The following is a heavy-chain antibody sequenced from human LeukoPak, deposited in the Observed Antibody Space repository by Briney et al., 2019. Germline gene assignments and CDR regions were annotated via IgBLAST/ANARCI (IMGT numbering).Heavy chain of an antibody. J-gene: IGHJ3*02. CDR2: ISAYNGDT. CDR1: GYTFTSYG. D-gene: IGHD3-22*01. CDR3: ARGGPAPHRITLIVVASSTDAFDI. Sequence: ASVKVSCKASGYTFTSYGISWVRQAPGQGLEWMGWISAYNGDTNYARKLQGRVTMTTDTSTSTAYMELRSLRSDGTAVYYCARGGPAPHRITLIVVASSTDAFDIWGQGTMVTVSS. V-gene: IGHV1-18*01.